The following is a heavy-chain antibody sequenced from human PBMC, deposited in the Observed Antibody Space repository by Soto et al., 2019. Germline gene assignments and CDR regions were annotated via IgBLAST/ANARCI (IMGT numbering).Heavy chain of an antibody. CDR1: GGTFSSYA. D-gene: IGHD3-3*01. Sequence: QVQLVQSGAEVKKPGSSVKVSCKASGGTFSSYAISWVRQAPGQGLEWMGGIIPIFGTANYAQKFQGRVTITADESTSTAYRGRSSLRPKDPAVYYCPRGGVVTIGPFDIWGQGTMVPSLQ. CDR3: PRGGVVTIGPFDI. CDR2: IIPIFGTA. V-gene: IGHV1-69*01. J-gene: IGHJ3*02.